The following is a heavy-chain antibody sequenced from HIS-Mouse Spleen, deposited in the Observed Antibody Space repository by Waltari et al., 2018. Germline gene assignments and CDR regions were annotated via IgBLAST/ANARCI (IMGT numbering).Heavy chain of an antibody. V-gene: IGHV4-39*07. CDR2: IYYSGST. CDR1: GGSFSSTSYY. CDR3: AREIPYSSSWYDWYFDL. Sequence: LQLQESGPGLVKPSETLSLTCTVSGGSFSSTSYYWGWIRKPPGKGLEWIGSIYYSGSTYYNPSLKSRVTISVDTSKNQFSLKLSSVTAADTAVYYCAREIPYSSSWYDWYFDLWGRGTLVTVSS. D-gene: IGHD6-13*01. J-gene: IGHJ2*01.